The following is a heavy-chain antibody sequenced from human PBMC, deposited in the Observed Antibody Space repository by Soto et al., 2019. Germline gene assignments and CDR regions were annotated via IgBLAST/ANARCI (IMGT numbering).Heavy chain of an antibody. V-gene: IGHV4-30-4*01. CDR2: IYYSGST. Sequence: PAETLSLSCTVSVGSINRGDYYWVWIRHPPGKGLEWIGYIYYSGSTNYNPSLKSRVTISVDTSKNQFPLKLSSVTAADTAVYYCARELYSSSSNWFDPWGQGTLVTVSS. J-gene: IGHJ5*02. CDR1: VGSINRGDYY. D-gene: IGHD6-13*01. CDR3: ARELYSSSSNWFDP.